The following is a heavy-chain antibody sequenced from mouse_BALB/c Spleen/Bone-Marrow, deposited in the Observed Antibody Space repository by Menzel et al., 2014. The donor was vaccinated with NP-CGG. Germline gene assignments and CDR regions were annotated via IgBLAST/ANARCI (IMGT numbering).Heavy chain of an antibody. CDR1: GFTFSSFG. D-gene: IGHD2-2*01. CDR3: ARAPYGYDGRDY. Sequence: EVKLMESGGGLVQPGGSRKLSCAASGFTFSSFGMHWVRQAPEKGLEWVAYISSGSSTIYYADTVKGRFTISRDNPKNAQFLQMTSLRSEDTAMYYCARAPYGYDGRDYWGQGTSVTVSS. V-gene: IGHV5-17*02. J-gene: IGHJ4*01. CDR2: ISSGSSTI.